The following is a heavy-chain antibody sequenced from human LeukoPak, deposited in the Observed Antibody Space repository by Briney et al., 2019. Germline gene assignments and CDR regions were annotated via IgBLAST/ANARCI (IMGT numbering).Heavy chain of an antibody. CDR3: GRDPSRGGPANWFDP. D-gene: IGHD3-16*01. V-gene: IGHV3-64*01. J-gene: IGHJ5*02. CDR2: INNNGRST. Sequence: GGSLRLSCTASGFTFSNYAMYWVRQAPGKGLEYVSAINNNGRSTHYGNSVKGRFTISRDNSKNMLYLQMGSLRAEDMAVYYCGRDPSRGGPANWFDPWGQGTLVTVSS. CDR1: GFTFSNYA.